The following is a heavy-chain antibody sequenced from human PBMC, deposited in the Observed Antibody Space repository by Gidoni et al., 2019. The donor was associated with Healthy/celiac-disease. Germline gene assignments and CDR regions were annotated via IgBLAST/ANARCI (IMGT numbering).Heavy chain of an antibody. D-gene: IGHD2-2*01. J-gene: IGHJ6*03. CDR3: AREVVVVPAAIRVRDYMDV. Sequence: EVQLVESGGGLVKPGGSLRLSCAASGFTFSSYSMNWVRQAPGKGLEWVSSISSSSSYIYYADSVKGRFTISRDNAKNSLYLQMNSLRAEDTAVYYCAREVVVVPAAIRVRDYMDVWGKGTTVTVSS. V-gene: IGHV3-21*01. CDR2: ISSSSSYI. CDR1: GFTFSSYS.